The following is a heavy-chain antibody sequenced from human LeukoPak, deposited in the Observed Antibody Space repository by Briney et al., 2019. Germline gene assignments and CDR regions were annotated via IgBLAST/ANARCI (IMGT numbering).Heavy chain of an antibody. J-gene: IGHJ4*02. Sequence: GGSLRLSCAASGFTFSSFDMTWVRQAPGKGLEWVAAISVITGDTFYADSVWGRFTISRDNSKNTLYLQMKSLRAEDTAVYYCAKGAWLDYWGQGTLVTVSS. CDR3: AKGAWLDY. CDR2: ISVITGDT. D-gene: IGHD3-9*01. CDR1: GFTFSSFD. V-gene: IGHV3-23*01.